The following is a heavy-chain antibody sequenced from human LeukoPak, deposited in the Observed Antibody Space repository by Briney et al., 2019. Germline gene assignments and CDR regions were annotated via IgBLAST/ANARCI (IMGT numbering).Heavy chain of an antibody. CDR2: ISGSGGST. Sequence: PGGSLRLSCAASGFTFSSSAMSWVRQAPGKGLEWVSAISGSGGSTYYADSVKGRFTISRDNSKNTLYLQMNSLRAEDTAVYYCAKDLLFSGGSRTRGYSYGYDYFDYWGQGTLVTVSS. D-gene: IGHD5-18*01. CDR3: AKDLLFSGGSRTRGYSYGYDYFDY. CDR1: GFTFSSSA. J-gene: IGHJ4*02. V-gene: IGHV3-23*01.